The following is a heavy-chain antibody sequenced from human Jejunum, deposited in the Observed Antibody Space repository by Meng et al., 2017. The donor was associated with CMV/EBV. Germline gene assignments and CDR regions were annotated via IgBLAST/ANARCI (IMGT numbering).Heavy chain of an antibody. CDR2: MSYDGSHI. Sequence: TFSKYAMHWVRQAQGKGLEWVTLMSYDGSHIRYADSVMGRFTISRDNSKNTLYLQMNSLRPEDTAVYYCARDGDACTNGKCYLDYWGQGTLGTVSS. CDR1: TFSKYA. J-gene: IGHJ4*02. CDR3: ARDGDACTNGKCYLDY. D-gene: IGHD2-8*01. V-gene: IGHV3-30-3*01.